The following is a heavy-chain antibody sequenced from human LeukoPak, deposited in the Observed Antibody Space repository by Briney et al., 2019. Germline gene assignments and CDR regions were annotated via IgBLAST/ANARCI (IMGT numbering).Heavy chain of an antibody. CDR3: ARLLYSYGSGSYYGYYGMDV. D-gene: IGHD3-10*01. CDR1: GYIFTSYW. CDR2: IDPSDSYT. Sequence: GESLRISCKGSGYIFTSYWISWVRQMPGKGLEWMGRIDPSDSYTNYSPSFQGHVTISADKSISTAYLQWSSLKASDTAMYYCARLLYSYGSGSYYGYYGMDVWGKGTTVTVSS. V-gene: IGHV5-10-1*01. J-gene: IGHJ6*04.